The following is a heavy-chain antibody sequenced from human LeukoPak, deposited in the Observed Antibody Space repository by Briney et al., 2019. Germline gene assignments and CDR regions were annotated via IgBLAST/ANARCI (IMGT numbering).Heavy chain of an antibody. CDR3: AKDEARFGEMSAFDI. J-gene: IGHJ3*02. D-gene: IGHD3-10*01. Sequence: PGGSLRLSCAASGFTFSSYGMHWVRQAPGKGLEWVAFIRYDGSNKYYADSVKGRFTISRDNSKNTLYLQMNSLRAEGTAVYYCAKDEARFGEMSAFDIWGQGTMVTVSS. V-gene: IGHV3-30*02. CDR2: IRYDGSNK. CDR1: GFTFSSYG.